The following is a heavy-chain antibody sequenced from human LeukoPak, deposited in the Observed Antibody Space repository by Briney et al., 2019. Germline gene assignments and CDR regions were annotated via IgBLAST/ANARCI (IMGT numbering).Heavy chain of an antibody. CDR2: TNSGGTNT. J-gene: IGHJ4*02. Sequence: GGSLRLSCATSGFPFSDFSMTWVRQAPGKGLEWISTTNSGGTNTYYAESVKGRFTISRDNSKNALYLQVSSLRVEGTAIYYCAKQSYARSLGEGGPGTLVTVSS. CDR3: AKQSYARSLGE. D-gene: IGHD3-16*01. V-gene: IGHV3-23*01. CDR1: GFPFSDFS.